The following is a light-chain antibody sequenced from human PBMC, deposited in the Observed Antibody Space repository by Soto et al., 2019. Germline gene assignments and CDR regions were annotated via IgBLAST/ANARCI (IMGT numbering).Light chain of an antibody. CDR3: QQYNNWPRT. V-gene: IGKV3-15*01. CDR2: GAT. J-gene: IGKJ1*01. CDR1: QSVSGD. Sequence: DIQMTQSPATLSVSPGERATLSCRASQSVSGDLAWYHQKPGQAPRLLIHGATTRATGIPARFSGCGSGTEFTLTISSLQSEDFAVYYCQQYNNWPRTFGQGTKVDI.